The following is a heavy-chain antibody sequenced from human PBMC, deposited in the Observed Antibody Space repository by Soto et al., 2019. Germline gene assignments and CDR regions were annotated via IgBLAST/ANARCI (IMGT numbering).Heavy chain of an antibody. V-gene: IGHV1-3*01. J-gene: IGHJ6*02. Sequence: VASVKVSCKASGYTFTSYAMHWVRQAPGQRLEWMGWINAGNGNTKYSQKFQGRVTITRDTSASTAYMERSSLRSEDTAVYYCARAGIDRYGMDVWGQGTTVTVSS. CDR3: ARAGIDRYGMDV. D-gene: IGHD2-15*01. CDR1: GYTFTSYA. CDR2: INAGNGNT.